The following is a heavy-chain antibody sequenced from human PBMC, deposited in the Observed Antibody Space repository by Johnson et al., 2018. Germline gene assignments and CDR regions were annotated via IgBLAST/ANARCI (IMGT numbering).Heavy chain of an antibody. CDR1: GFTFSSYS. CDR2: ITTSSSSI. CDR3: AKGPNEYGVNWFDP. J-gene: IGHJ5*02. D-gene: IGHD4/OR15-4a*01. V-gene: IGHV3-21*04. Sequence: EVQLVETGGGLVKPGGSLRLSCAASGFTFSSYSMNWVRQAPGKGLEWVSSITTSSSSIYYADSVKGRFTISRDNSKSTLYFQMTSLRDEDTAVYYCAKGPNEYGVNWFDPWGQGTLVTVSS.